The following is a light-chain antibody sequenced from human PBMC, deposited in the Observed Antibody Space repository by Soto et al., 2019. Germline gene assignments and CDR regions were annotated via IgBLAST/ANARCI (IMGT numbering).Light chain of an antibody. CDR3: HRANSFPST. CDR1: QGISSW. J-gene: IGKJ1*01. V-gene: IGKV1-12*02. CDR2: AAS. Sequence: DIQMTQSPSSVSASVGDRVTITCRASQGISSWLAWYQQKPGKAPKLLIYAASSLQSGVPSRFSGNGSGTEFSLTIRSLRPEDFVNYHCHRANSFPSTFGQGNNVEIK.